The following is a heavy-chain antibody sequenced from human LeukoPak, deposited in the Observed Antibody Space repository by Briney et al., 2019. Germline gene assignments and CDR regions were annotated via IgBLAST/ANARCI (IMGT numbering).Heavy chain of an antibody. CDR3: AREKFDDSSGYYSPYYFDY. V-gene: IGHV1-69*06. Sequence: SVKVSCKASGGTFSSYAISWVRQAPGQGLEWMGGIIPIFGTANYAQKFQGRVTITADKSTSTAYMELSSLRSEDTAVYYCAREKFDDSSGYYSPYYFDYWGQGTLVTVSS. CDR2: IIPIFGTA. J-gene: IGHJ4*02. CDR1: GGTFSSYA. D-gene: IGHD3-22*01.